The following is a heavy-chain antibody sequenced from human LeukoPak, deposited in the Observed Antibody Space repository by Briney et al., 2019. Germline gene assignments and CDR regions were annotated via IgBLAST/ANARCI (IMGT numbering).Heavy chain of an antibody. CDR2: ITSSGSTI. V-gene: IGHV3-48*01. J-gene: IGHJ5*02. CDR1: GFTFSSYS. CDR3: ARAGYCSGGSCIRSFDP. Sequence: GGSLRLSXAASGFTFSSYSMNWVRQPPGKGLEWVSYITSSGSTIYYADSVKGRFTISRDNAKNSLSLQMNSLRAEDTAVYYCARAGYCSGGSCIRSFDPWGQGTLVTVSS. D-gene: IGHD2-15*01.